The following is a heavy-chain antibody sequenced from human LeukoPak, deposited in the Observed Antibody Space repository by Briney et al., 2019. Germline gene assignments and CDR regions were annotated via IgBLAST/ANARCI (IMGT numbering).Heavy chain of an antibody. D-gene: IGHD6-6*01. J-gene: IGHJ5*02. V-gene: IGHV3-53*01. Sequence: GGSLRLSCAASGFTVSSNYMSWVRQAPGKGLEWVSVIYSGGSTYYADSVKGRFTISRDNSKNTLYLQMNSLRAEDTAVYYCAREEPSWPYSSSSRWFDPWGQGTLVTVSS. CDR1: GFTVSSNY. CDR3: AREEPSWPYSSSSRWFDP. CDR2: IYSGGST.